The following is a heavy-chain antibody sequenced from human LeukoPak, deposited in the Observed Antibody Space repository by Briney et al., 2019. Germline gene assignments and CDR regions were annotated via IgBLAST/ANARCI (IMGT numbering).Heavy chain of an antibody. Sequence: PGGSLRLSCVASGFTFSGYWMHWVRQGPGKGLVWVSRIKNDGSSTSYADSVKGRFTISRDNAKNTLYLQMNSLRAEDTAVYYCTKSDWFDPWGQGTLVTVSS. CDR2: IKNDGSST. CDR1: GFTFSGYW. J-gene: IGHJ5*02. CDR3: TKSDWFDP. V-gene: IGHV3-74*01.